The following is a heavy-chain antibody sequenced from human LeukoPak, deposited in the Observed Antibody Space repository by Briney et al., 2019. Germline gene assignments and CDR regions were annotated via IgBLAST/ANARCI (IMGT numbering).Heavy chain of an antibody. Sequence: SGPTLVKPTQTLTLTCTFSGFSLTTSEVGVGWIRQPPGKALEWLALIYWDDDKRYSPSLKSRLTITKDTSKNQVVLTMTNMDPVDTATYYCARYDYGFDYWGQGTLVTVSS. CDR3: ARYDYGFDY. D-gene: IGHD3-10*01. J-gene: IGHJ4*02. CDR2: IYWDDDK. V-gene: IGHV2-5*02. CDR1: GFSLTTSEVG.